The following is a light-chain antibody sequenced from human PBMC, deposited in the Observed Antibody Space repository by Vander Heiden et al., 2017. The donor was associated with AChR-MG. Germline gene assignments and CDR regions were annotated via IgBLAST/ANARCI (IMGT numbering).Light chain of an antibody. Sequence: QSLLTQPPSVSGAPGQRVTITCTGSSSNIGADYDVHWYQQLPGTAPKLLIYGNSNRPSGVPDRFSGSKSGTSASLAITGLQAEDEADYYCQSYYSSLSGSVFGGGTKLTVL. CDR2: GNS. J-gene: IGLJ2*01. CDR1: SSNIGADYD. CDR3: QSYYSSLSGSV. V-gene: IGLV1-40*01.